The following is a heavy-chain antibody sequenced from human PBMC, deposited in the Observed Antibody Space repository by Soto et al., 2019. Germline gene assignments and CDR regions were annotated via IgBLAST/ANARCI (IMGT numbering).Heavy chain of an antibody. CDR3: ARALRWGQYYYYYYMDV. CDR1: GGSISSYY. Sequence: QVQLQESGPGLVKPSETLSLTCTVSGGSISSYYWSWIRQPPGKGLEWIGYIYYSGSTNYNPSLKSRVTISVDTSKNPFSLKLSSVTAADTAVYYCARALRWGQYYYYYYMDVWGKGTTVTVSS. V-gene: IGHV4-59*01. D-gene: IGHD7-27*01. CDR2: IYYSGST. J-gene: IGHJ6*03.